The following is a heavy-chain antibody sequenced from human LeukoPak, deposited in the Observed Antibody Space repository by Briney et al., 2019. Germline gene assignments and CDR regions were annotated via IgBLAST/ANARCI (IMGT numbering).Heavy chain of an antibody. Sequence: PSQTLSLTCAVYGGSFSGYYWSWIRQTPGKRLEWIGEINHSGSTNYNPSLKSRVTISVDTSKNQFSLKLSSVTAAYTAVYYCARAVVVVAALHPWGQGTLVTVSS. CDR1: GGSFSGYY. D-gene: IGHD2-15*01. V-gene: IGHV4-34*01. J-gene: IGHJ5*02. CDR3: ARAVVVVAALHP. CDR2: INHSGST.